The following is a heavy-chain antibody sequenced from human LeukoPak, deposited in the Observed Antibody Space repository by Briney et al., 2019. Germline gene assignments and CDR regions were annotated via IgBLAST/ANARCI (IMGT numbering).Heavy chain of an antibody. V-gene: IGHV4-39*02. D-gene: IGHD6-13*01. J-gene: IGHJ6*03. CDR1: GGSISSSSYY. CDR3: ARIAAAGTRFYYYYYMDV. CDR2: LYYSGNT. Sequence: SETLSLTCTVSGGSISSSSYYWGWIRQPPGKGLEWIGRLYYSGNTYYNPSLKSPVTISVDTSKNHLSLKLRSVTAADTAVYYCARIAAAGTRFYYYYYMDVWGKGTTVTVSS.